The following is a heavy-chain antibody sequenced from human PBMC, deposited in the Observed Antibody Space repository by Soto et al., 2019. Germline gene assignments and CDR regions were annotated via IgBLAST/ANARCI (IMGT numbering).Heavy chain of an antibody. J-gene: IGHJ6*02. Sequence: QVQLQQWGAGLLKPSETLSLTCGVYGGSFSGYYWTWIRQPPGKGLEWIGEIIHSGSTNYNPSLKSRVTISLDTSKKHFSLKLSSVTAADTAVYYCARGGGSSWSYYGMDVWGPGTTVTVSS. D-gene: IGHD6-13*01. CDR2: IIHSGST. V-gene: IGHV4-34*01. CDR3: ARGGGSSWSYYGMDV. CDR1: GGSFSGYY.